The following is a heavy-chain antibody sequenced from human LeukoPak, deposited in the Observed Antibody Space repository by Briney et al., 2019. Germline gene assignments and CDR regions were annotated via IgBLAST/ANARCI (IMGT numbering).Heavy chain of an antibody. J-gene: IGHJ4*02. CDR3: ARGRSTGPPDY. D-gene: IGHD6-13*01. CDR1: GGSFSGYY. Sequence: SETLSLTCAVYGGSFSGYYWSWIRQPPGKGLEWIGEINHSGSTNYNPSLKSRVTISVDTSKNQFSLKLSSVTAADTAVYYCARGRSTGPPDYWGQGTLVTVSS. V-gene: IGHV4-34*01. CDR2: INHSGST.